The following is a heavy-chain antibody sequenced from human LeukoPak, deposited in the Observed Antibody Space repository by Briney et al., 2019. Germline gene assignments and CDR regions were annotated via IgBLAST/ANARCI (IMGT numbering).Heavy chain of an antibody. CDR3: ARIQLYHGDFDS. Sequence: PGGSLRLSCAASGFTFSRYSMNWVRQAPGKGLEWVSSISNSNNYIYYADSVKGRFTISRDDAKNSLSLQMNSLRVEDTATYYCARIQLYHGDFDSWGQGTLVTVSS. CDR2: ISNSNNYI. V-gene: IGHV3-21*06. CDR1: GFTFSRYS. D-gene: IGHD1-1*01. J-gene: IGHJ4*02.